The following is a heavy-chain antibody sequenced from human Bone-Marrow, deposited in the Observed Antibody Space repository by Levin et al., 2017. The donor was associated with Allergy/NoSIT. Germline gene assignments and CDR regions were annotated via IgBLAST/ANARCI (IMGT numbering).Heavy chain of an antibody. V-gene: IGHV3-30-3*01. Sequence: GGSLRLSCAASGFTFDGYALHWVRQAPGKGLEWVAVISHDGTNKHYADSVKGRFTISRDNYKHTLYLQMTSLRSDDTASYYCARGADSGWFVDYWGQGALVTVSS. J-gene: IGHJ4*02. CDR2: ISHDGTNK. CDR3: ARGADSGWFVDY. D-gene: IGHD6-13*01. CDR1: GFTFDGYA.